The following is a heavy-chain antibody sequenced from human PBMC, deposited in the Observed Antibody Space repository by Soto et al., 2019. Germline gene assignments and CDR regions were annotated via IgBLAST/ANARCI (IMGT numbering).Heavy chain of an antibody. CDR2: IRNKPHSYST. Sequence: PGGSLTLSCAASGFTFDAHYIDWVRQAPGKGLEWVGRIRNKPHSYSTTYAASVKGRFTFSRDDSKNSVYLQMNSLKTEDTAVYHSVRTIQPGTTTHFDYWGQGTLVTVSS. V-gene: IGHV3-72*01. D-gene: IGHD1-1*01. CDR1: GFTFDAHY. J-gene: IGHJ4*02. CDR3: VRTIQPGTTTHFDY.